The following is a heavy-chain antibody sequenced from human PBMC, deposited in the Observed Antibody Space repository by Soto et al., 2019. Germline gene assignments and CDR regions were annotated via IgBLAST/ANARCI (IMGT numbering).Heavy chain of an antibody. CDR2: INAGNGNT. Sequence: ASVKVSCKASGYTFTSYAMHWVRQAPGQRLEWMGWINAGNGNTKYSQKFQGRVTITRDTSASTAYMELSSLRSEDTAVYYCAASPQSFSSWYSIVYYYGMDVWGQGTTVTVS. CDR1: GYTFTSYA. CDR3: AASPQSFSSWYSIVYYYGMDV. V-gene: IGHV1-3*01. D-gene: IGHD6-13*01. J-gene: IGHJ6*02.